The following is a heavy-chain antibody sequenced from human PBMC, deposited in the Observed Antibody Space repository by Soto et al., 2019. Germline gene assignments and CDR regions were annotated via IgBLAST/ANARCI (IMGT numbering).Heavy chain of an antibody. D-gene: IGHD7-27*01. CDR2: IKEDGTEK. CDR1: GITTSTYW. CDR3: ITGDHADF. J-gene: IGHJ4*02. V-gene: IGHV3-7*03. Sequence: SGGSLRLSCAASGITTSTYWMGWFRQAPGRGLEWVATIKEDGTEKYYMESLKGRFTISRDNAVNSLYLQMSSLRAEDTAVYFCITGDHADFWGPGTLVTVSS.